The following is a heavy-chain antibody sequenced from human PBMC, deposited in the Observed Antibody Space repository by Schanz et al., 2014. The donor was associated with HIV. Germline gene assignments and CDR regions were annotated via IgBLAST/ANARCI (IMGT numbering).Heavy chain of an antibody. CDR2: IWYDGTNK. V-gene: IGHV3-33*08. J-gene: IGHJ4*02. CDR1: GFTFNLYG. D-gene: IGHD3-3*01. CDR3: ARAPSDFWMAYFDY. Sequence: QVQLVESGGDVVLPGKSLTLSCAASGFTFNLYGMHWVRQAPGKGLEWVAVIWYDGTNKYYTDSVKGRFTISRDNSKNTLTLQMNSLRAEDTAVYFCARAPSDFWMAYFDYWGQGTLVTVSS.